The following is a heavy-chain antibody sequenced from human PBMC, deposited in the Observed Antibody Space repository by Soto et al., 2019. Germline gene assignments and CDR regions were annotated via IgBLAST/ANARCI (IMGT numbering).Heavy chain of an antibody. CDR2: ISGSGGST. CDR1: GFTISSYA. Sequence: EVQLLESGGGLVQPGGSLRLSCAASGFTISSYAMSWVRQAPGKGLEWVSAISGSGGSTYYADSVKGRFTISRDNSKNTLYLQMNSLRAEDTAVYYCAKATRNYYYMDVWGKGTTVTVSS. V-gene: IGHV3-23*01. CDR3: AKATRNYYYMDV. J-gene: IGHJ6*03.